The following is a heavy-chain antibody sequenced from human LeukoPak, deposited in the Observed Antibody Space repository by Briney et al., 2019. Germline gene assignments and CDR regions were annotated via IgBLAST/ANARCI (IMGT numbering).Heavy chain of an antibody. Sequence: GGSLRLSCAASGFTVSSNYMNWVRQAPGKGLEWVSVIYSGGSTYYADSVKGRFTISRDNAENTLYLKMNSLRAEDTAVYYCARDPRPTYYYAMDVWGQGTTVTVSS. CDR1: GFTVSSNY. V-gene: IGHV3-66*01. CDR3: ARDPRPTYYYAMDV. D-gene: IGHD6-6*01. J-gene: IGHJ6*02. CDR2: IYSGGST.